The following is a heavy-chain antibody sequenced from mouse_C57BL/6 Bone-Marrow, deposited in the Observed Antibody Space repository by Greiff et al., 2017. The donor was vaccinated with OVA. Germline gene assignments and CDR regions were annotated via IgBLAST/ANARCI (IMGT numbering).Heavy chain of an antibody. CDR2: IDPSDSYT. CDR3: ASDVFAY. V-gene: IGHV1-50*01. J-gene: IGHJ3*01. Sequence: QVQLQQSGAELARPGASVKLSCKASGYTFTSYWMQWVKQRPGQGLEWIGEIDPSDSYTNYNQKFKGKATMTVDTSSSTAYMQLSSLTSEDSAVYYCASDVFAYWGQGTLVTVSA. CDR1: GYTFTSYW.